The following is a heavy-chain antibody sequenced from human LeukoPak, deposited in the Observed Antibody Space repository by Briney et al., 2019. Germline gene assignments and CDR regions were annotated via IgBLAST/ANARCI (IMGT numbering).Heavy chain of an antibody. CDR2: IYTSGST. D-gene: IGHD5-24*01. CDR1: GGSISSYY. V-gene: IGHV4-4*09. CDR3: ARHCRRDGYNQYYFDY. J-gene: IGHJ4*02. Sequence: SETLSLTCTVSGGSISSYYWSWIRQPPGKGLEWIGYIYTSGSTNYNPSLKSRVTISVDTSKNQFSLKLSSVTAADTAVYYCARHCRRDGYNQYYFDYWGQGTLVTVSS.